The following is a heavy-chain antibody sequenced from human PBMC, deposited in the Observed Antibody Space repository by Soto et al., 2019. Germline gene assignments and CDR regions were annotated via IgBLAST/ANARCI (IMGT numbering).Heavy chain of an antibody. CDR2: IHFVDSET. D-gene: IGHD3-10*01. J-gene: IGHJ6*02. V-gene: IGHV5-51*01. CDR3: ARGEGYYYYGMDV. Sequence: GESLKIACKGSGDSLTNYWIGWVRQMPGRSLEWMGIIHFVDSETRYSPSFRGQVTVSVDKSISTAYLQWSSLKASDTAMYYCARGEGYYYYGMDVWGQGTTVTVSS. CDR1: GDSLTNYW.